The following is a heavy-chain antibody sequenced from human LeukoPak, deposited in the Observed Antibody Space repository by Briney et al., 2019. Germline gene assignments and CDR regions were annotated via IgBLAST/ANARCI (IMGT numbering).Heavy chain of an antibody. Sequence: GGSPRLSCAASGFTFSSYAMSWVRQAPGKGLEWVSAISASRGSTYYADSVKGRFTISRDNSRNTLYLQMNSLRAEDTAVYYCVTDNTFDYWGQGTLVTVSS. V-gene: IGHV3-23*01. CDR1: GFTFSSYA. D-gene: IGHD1-14*01. J-gene: IGHJ4*02. CDR3: VTDNTFDY. CDR2: ISASRGST.